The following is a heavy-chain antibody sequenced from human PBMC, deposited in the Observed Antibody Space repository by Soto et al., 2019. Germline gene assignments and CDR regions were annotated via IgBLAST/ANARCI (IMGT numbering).Heavy chain of an antibody. CDR1: GGAISSYY. CDR3: ARRSGSCLDY. D-gene: IGHD6-13*01. J-gene: IGHJ4*02. V-gene: IGHV4-59*08. Sequence: QGQLQESGTRLVKPSETLSLTCTVSGGAISSYYWSWIRQPAGKGLGWIGYIYYSGSTNYNPPLTSRVTISVDTSKNQFSLMLSSVNAAETDVYYCARRSGSCLDYWGQGPLVTVSS. CDR2: IYYSGST.